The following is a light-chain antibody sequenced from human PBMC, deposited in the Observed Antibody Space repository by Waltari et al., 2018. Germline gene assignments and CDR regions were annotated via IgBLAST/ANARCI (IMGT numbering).Light chain of an antibody. CDR1: SSNIGSNT. CDR2: SNN. J-gene: IGLJ2*01. Sequence: TPGTRVTISCSGSSSNIGSNTVNWYQQLPGTAPKVLIYSNNQRPSGVPDRISGSKSGTSASLASIGLQAEDEADYYCAAWDDSLNGHAVFGGGTKLTVL. V-gene: IGLV1-44*01. CDR3: AAWDDSLNGHAV.